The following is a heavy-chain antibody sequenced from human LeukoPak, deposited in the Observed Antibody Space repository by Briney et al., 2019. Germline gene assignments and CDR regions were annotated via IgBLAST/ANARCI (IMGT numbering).Heavy chain of an antibody. CDR3: ARTAYYYDSSGYDDAFDI. J-gene: IGHJ3*02. CDR1: GFTFTTYW. Sequence: PGGSLTLSCAASGFTFTTYWMSWIRQAPGKGLEWVSHISRSGSTRYYADSLKGRFTISRDNAKNSLYLQMNSLRAEDTAVYYCARTAYYYDSSGYDDAFDIWGQGTMVTVSS. D-gene: IGHD3-22*01. CDR2: ISRSGSTR. V-gene: IGHV3-11*01.